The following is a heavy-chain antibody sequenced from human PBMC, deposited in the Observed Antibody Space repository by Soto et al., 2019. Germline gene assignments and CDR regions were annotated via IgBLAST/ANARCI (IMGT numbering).Heavy chain of an antibody. J-gene: IGHJ4*02. CDR2: IYSGGST. CDR1: GFTVSSNY. D-gene: IGHD5-18*01. Sequence: EVQLVESGGGLVQPGGSLRLSCAASGFTVSSNYMSWVRQAPGKGLEWVAVIYSGGSTYYADSVKGRFTIPSDNSKNTLYLHMNSLRAEDTAVYYCARDQGYSHSWGQGTLVTVSS. V-gene: IGHV3-66*01. CDR3: ARDQGYSHS.